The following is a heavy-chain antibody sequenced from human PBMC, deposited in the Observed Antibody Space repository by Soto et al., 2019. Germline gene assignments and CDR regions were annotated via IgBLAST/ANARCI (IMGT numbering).Heavy chain of an antibody. J-gene: IGHJ4*02. CDR2: VYYRGGT. Sequence: PSETLSLTCTVSGGSVSSSSYYWGWVRQPPGKGLEWIGSVYYRGGTYYNPSLESRVTISVDKSKNQFSLKLMSLSAADTAVYYCGRLEGLATISYYFDYWGQGALVTVSS. D-gene: IGHD3-9*01. CDR3: GRLEGLATISYYFDY. V-gene: IGHV4-39*01. CDR1: GGSVSSSSYY.